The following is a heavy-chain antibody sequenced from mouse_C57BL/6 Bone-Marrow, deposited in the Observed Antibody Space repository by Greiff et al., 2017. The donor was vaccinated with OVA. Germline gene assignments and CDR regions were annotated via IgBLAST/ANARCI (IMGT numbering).Heavy chain of an antibody. CDR2: IYPGDGDT. V-gene: IGHV1-82*01. J-gene: IGHJ4*01. Sequence: ESGPELVKPGASVKISCKASGYAFSSSWMNWVKQRPGKGLEWIGRIYPGDGDTNYNGKFKGKATLTADKSSSTAYMQLSSLTSEDSAVYFCAREGDGYYDYYAMDYWGQGTSVTVSS. CDR1: GYAFSSSW. CDR3: AREGDGYYDYYAMDY. D-gene: IGHD2-3*01.